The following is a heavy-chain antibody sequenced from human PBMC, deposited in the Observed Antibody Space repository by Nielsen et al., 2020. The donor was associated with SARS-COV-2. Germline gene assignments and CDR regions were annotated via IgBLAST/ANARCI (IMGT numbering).Heavy chain of an antibody. J-gene: IGHJ6*02. Sequence: SVKVSCKASGGTFSSYAISWVRQAPGQGLEWMGGIIPIFGTANYAQKLQGRVTMTTDTSTSTAYMELRSLRSDDTAVYYCARDCSGGSCYLWYYYYGMDVWGQGTTVTVSS. D-gene: IGHD2-15*01. V-gene: IGHV1-69*05. CDR3: ARDCSGGSCYLWYYYYGMDV. CDR2: IIPIFGTA. CDR1: GGTFSSYA.